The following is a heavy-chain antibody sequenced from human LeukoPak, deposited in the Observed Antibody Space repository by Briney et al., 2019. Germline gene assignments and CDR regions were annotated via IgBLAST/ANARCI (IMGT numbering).Heavy chain of an antibody. V-gene: IGHV1-18*01. CDR2: ISAYNGNT. CDR1: GGTFSSYA. Sequence: ASVKVSCKASGGTFSSYAISWVRQAPGQGLEWMGWISAYNGNTKYAQKLQGRVTMTTDTSTSTAYMELRSLRSDDTAVYYCARGLGRSGSYFLTFDYWGQGTLVTVSS. J-gene: IGHJ4*02. CDR3: ARGLGRSGSYFLTFDY. D-gene: IGHD1-26*01.